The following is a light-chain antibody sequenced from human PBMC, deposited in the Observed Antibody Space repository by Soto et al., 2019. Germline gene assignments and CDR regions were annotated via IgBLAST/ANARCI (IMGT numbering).Light chain of an antibody. Sequence: QSALTQPPSASGSPGQSVTISCTGTSSDVGGYNYVSWYQQHPGKAPKLMIYEVSERPSGVPDRFSGSKSSNTASLTVSGLQAEDEADYYCSPYAGSNNFVFGTGTKLTVL. V-gene: IGLV2-8*01. CDR1: SSDVGGYNY. CDR2: EVS. CDR3: SPYAGSNNFV. J-gene: IGLJ1*01.